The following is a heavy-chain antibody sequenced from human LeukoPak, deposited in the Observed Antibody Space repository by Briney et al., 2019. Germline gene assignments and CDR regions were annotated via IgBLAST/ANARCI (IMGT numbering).Heavy chain of an antibody. CDR1: GGTFSSYA. Sequence: GSSVKVSCKASGGTFSSYAISWVRQAPGQGLEWMGGIIPIFGTANYAQKFQGRVTITADESTSTAYMELSSLRSEDTAVYYCAGRPYYYDSSGYNVFDYWGQGTLVTVSS. CDR3: AGRPYYYDSSGYNVFDY. J-gene: IGHJ4*02. D-gene: IGHD3-22*01. V-gene: IGHV1-69*01. CDR2: IIPIFGTA.